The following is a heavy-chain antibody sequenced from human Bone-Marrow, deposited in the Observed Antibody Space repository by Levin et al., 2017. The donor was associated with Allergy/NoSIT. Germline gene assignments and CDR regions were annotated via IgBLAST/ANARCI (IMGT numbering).Heavy chain of an antibody. CDR2: ISYDGSNK. D-gene: IGHD4-17*01. CDR3: AKDPGGYYGDDAEGHFDY. V-gene: IGHV3-30*18. CDR1: GFTFSSYG. J-gene: IGHJ4*02. Sequence: GGSLRLSCAASGFTFSSYGMHWVRQAPGKGLEWVAVISYDGSNKYYADSVKGRFTISRDNSKNTLYLQMNSLRAEDTAVYYCAKDPGGYYGDDAEGHFDYWGQGTLVTVSS.